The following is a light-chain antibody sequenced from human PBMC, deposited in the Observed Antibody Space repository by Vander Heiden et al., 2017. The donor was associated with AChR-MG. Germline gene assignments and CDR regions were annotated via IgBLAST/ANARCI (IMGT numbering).Light chain of an antibody. CDR2: SAS. V-gene: IGKV1-39*01. J-gene: IGKJ1*01. Sequence: DIQMTQSPSSLSASVGDRVTITCRASQSISTFLHWYQRKPGKAPKLLIYSASNLDFTLTITRLQPEDFATYYCQQSYSTQTFGQGTKVETK. CDR1: QSISTF. CDR3: QQSYSTQT.